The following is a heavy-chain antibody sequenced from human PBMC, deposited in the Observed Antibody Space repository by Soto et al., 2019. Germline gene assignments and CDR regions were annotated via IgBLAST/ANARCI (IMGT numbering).Heavy chain of an antibody. J-gene: IGHJ4*02. CDR1: GGTFSSYS. CDR2: IIPIFGTA. CDR3: AIEYSSSPPYYPIGY. D-gene: IGHD6-6*01. V-gene: IGHV1-69*01. Sequence: QVQLVQSGAEVKKPGSSVKVSCKAPGGTFSSYSISWVRQAPGQGLEWMGGIIPIFGTANYAQKFQGRVTITADESTSTAYMELSSLRSEDTAVYYCAIEYSSSPPYYPIGYWGQGTLVTVSS.